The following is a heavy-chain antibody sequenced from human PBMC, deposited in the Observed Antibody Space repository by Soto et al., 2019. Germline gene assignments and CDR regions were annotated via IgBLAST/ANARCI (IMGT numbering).Heavy chain of an antibody. Sequence: SETLSITCTDSGGSISSNSWTWIRQPPGKRLEWIGYVYHSGSTNYNPSLKSRVTISDXXXKXXXXLNVXSXXAAXPSVYYCARYRREAVAGYTHDNW. D-gene: IGHD6-13*01. CDR3: ARYRREAVAGYTHDNW. V-gene: IGHV4-59*01. CDR1: GGSISSNS. J-gene: IGHJ5*01. CDR2: VYHSGST.